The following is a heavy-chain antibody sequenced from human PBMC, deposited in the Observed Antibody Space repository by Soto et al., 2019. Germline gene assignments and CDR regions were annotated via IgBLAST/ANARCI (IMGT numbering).Heavy chain of an antibody. J-gene: IGHJ6*02. CDR3: ARETYYDFWSGPYYGMDV. CDR1: GFTFSSYA. D-gene: IGHD3-3*01. CDR2: ISYDGSNK. Sequence: SLRLSCAASGFTFSSYAMHWVRQAPGKGLEWVAVISYDGSNKYYADSVKGRFTISRDNSKNTLYLQMNSLRAEDTAVYYCARETYYDFWSGPYYGMDVWGQGTTVTV. V-gene: IGHV3-30-3*01.